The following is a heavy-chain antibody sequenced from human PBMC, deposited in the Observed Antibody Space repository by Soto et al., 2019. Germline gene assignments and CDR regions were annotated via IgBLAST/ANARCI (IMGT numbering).Heavy chain of an antibody. J-gene: IGHJ3*01. D-gene: IGHD2-15*01. CDR3: ARSHCSGGSCYLSAFDL. V-gene: IGHV1-46*01. CDR2: INPSSGST. Sequence: ASVKVSCKASGYTFINFFIHWVRQAPGQGLEWVGIINPSSGSTTYPQQFQGRVTMTKDTSTSTVYMDVSSLRSDDTAVYYGARSHCSGGSCYLSAFDLWGQGTMVTVSS. CDR1: GYTFINFF.